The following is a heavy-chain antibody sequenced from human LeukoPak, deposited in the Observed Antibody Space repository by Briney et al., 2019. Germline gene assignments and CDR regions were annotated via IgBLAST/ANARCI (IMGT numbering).Heavy chain of an antibody. CDR1: GYTLTELS. CDR3: ATLTAAGTIY. Sequence: ASVEVSCKVSGYTLTELSMHWVRQTPGKGLEWMGGFDPEDGETIYAQKFQGRVTMTEDTSTDTAYMELSSLRSEDTAVYYCATLTAAGTIYWGQGTLVTVSS. CDR2: FDPEDGET. D-gene: IGHD6-13*01. V-gene: IGHV1-24*01. J-gene: IGHJ4*02.